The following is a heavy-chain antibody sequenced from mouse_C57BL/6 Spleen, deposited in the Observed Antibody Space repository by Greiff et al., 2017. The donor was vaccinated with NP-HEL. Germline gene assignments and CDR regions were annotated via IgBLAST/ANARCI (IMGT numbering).Heavy chain of an antibody. CDR1: GFTFTDYY. CDR2: IRNKANGYTT. Sequence: EVKVEESGGGLVQPGGSLSLSCAASGFTFTDYYMSWVRQPPGKALEWLGFIRNKANGYTTEYSASVKGRFTISRDNSHSILYLQLSALRAEDSATYYCARDQSNYVYFDYWGQGTTLTVSS. V-gene: IGHV7-3*01. CDR3: ARDQSNYVYFDY. D-gene: IGHD2-5*01. J-gene: IGHJ2*01.